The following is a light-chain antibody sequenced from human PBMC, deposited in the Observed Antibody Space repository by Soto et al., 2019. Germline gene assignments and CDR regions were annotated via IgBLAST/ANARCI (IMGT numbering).Light chain of an antibody. J-gene: IGKJ1*01. CDR1: QSVSSN. Sequence: EIVMTQSPATLSVSPGERATLSCRASQSVSSNLAWYQQKPGQAPRLLIYGASTRATGIAARFSGSGSGTEFTLTISSLQSGDFAVYYCQQYNNWPWTFGQGTKVEIK. V-gene: IGKV3-15*01. CDR2: GAS. CDR3: QQYNNWPWT.